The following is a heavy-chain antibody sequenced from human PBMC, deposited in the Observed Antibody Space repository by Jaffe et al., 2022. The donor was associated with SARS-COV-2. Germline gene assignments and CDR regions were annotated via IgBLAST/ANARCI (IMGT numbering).Heavy chain of an antibody. CDR3: ARETTSMWFGELLPAGRFDP. J-gene: IGHJ5*02. Sequence: QVQLQASGPGLVKPSETLSLTCIVSGDSVSTTTFYWNWIRQPPGKGLEWIGHFHYSGSTSYNPSLKSRVTISVDTSKNRLSLQLNSVTPADTAVYYCARETTSMWFGELLPAGRFDPWGQGTLVTVSS. CDR1: GDSVSTTTFY. V-gene: IGHV4-61*01. D-gene: IGHD3-10*01. CDR2: FHYSGST.